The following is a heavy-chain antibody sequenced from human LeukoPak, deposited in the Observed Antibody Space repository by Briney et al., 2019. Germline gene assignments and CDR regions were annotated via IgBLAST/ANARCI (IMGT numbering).Heavy chain of an antibody. CDR3: ARAFKIPLRFLEWSPDAFDI. J-gene: IGHJ3*02. CDR2: IYHSGST. D-gene: IGHD3-3*01. V-gene: IGHV4-30-2*01. CDR1: GGSISSGGYY. Sequence: SETLSLTCTVSGGSISSGGYYWSWIRQPPGKGLEWIGYIYHSGSTYYNPSLKSRVTISVDRSKNQFSLKLSSVTAADTAVYYCARAFKIPLRFLEWSPDAFDIWGQGTMVTVSS.